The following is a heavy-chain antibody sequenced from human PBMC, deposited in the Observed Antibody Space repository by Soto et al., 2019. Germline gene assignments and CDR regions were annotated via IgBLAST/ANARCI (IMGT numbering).Heavy chain of an antibody. CDR3: VKDEGIEAMDV. CDR2: ITSSGSYV. Sequence: TVGSLRLSCVTSGFTFSRNTMNRVRQAPGKGLEWVASITSSGSYVYYADSVKGRFSASRDNAKNSLSLQMDSLRPDDTAIYFCVKDEGIEAMDVWGQGTTVTVSS. CDR1: GFTFSRNT. D-gene: IGHD3-3*02. V-gene: IGHV3-21*01. J-gene: IGHJ6*02.